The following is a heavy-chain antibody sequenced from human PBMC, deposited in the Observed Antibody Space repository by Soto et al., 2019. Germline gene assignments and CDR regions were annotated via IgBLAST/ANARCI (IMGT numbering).Heavy chain of an antibody. D-gene: IGHD4-17*01. V-gene: IGHV3-21*01. CDR3: ARGEVDYGNMSSYNGLDV. Sequence: PGGSLRLSCAASGFSLRPYTVTWVRQAPGKGLEWVSSIDDRGIYMHYADSVKGRFTVSRDNAANLVYLQMVSLRVEDTAVSYFARGEVDYGNMSSYNGLDVWGQGTTVTV. CDR2: IDDRGIYM. J-gene: IGHJ6*02. CDR1: GFSLRPYT.